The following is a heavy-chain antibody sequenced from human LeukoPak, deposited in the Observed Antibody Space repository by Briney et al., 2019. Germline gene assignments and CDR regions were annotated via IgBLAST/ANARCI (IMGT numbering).Heavy chain of an antibody. CDR2: IYSGGST. Sequence: TGGSLRLSCAASGFTVSSNYMSWVRQAPGKGLEWVSVIYSGGSTYYADSVKGRFAISRDNSKNTLYLQMNSLRAEDTAVYYCAREYYYDSAFDYWGQGTLVTVSS. J-gene: IGHJ4*02. CDR3: AREYYYDSAFDY. V-gene: IGHV3-66*01. CDR1: GFTVSSNY. D-gene: IGHD3-22*01.